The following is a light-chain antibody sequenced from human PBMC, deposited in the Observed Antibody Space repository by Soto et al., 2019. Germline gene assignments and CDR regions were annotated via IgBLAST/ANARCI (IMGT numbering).Light chain of an antibody. V-gene: IGKV1-39*01. CDR1: QSISSY. J-gene: IGKJ2*01. Sequence: DFQVTQSPSSLSASVGDRVTITCRASQSISSYLNWYQQKPGKAPDLLIYAASSLQSGVPSRFSGSGSGTEFTLTIRSLQPEDFGTYYCQQSYSTPYTFGQGTRLDIK. CDR3: QQSYSTPYT. CDR2: AAS.